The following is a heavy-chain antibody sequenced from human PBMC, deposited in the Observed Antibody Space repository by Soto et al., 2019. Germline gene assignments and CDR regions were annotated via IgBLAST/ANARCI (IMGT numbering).Heavy chain of an antibody. CDR2: FDPEDGET. V-gene: IGHV1-24*01. CDR1: GYTLTELS. D-gene: IGHD3-22*01. J-gene: IGHJ4*02. Sequence: GASVKVSCKVSGYTLTELSMHWVRQAPGKGLEWMGGFDPEDGETIYAQKFQGRVTMTEDTSTDTAYMELSSLRSEDTAVYYCAKDPYYYDRVRPDYWGQGTLVTVSS. CDR3: AKDPYYYDRVRPDY.